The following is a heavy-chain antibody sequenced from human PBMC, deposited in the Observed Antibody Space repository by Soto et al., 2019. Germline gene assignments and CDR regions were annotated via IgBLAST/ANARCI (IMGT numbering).Heavy chain of an antibody. V-gene: IGHV4-4*02. CDR2: IYHSGST. D-gene: IGHD3-3*01. J-gene: IGHJ6*02. CDR3: AARSITIFGVVVSDYYGMDV. Sequence: SETLSLTCAVSGGSISSSNWWSWVRQPPGKGLEWIGEIYHSGSTNYNPSLKSRVTISVDKSKNQFSLKLSSVTAADTAVYYCAARSITIFGVVVSDYYGMDVWGQGTTVTVS. CDR1: GGSISSSNW.